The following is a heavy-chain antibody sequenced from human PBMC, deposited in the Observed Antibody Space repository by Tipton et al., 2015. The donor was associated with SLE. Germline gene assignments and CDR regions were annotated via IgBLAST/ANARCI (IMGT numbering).Heavy chain of an antibody. CDR2: INPTGDTT. CDR3: AREGTGRYGDYWDY. V-gene: IGHV1-46*01. CDR1: GYTFTRYY. D-gene: IGHD3-10*01. J-gene: IGHJ4*02. Sequence: QSGPEVKKPGASVKLSCKASGYTFTRYYMHWVRQAPGQGLEWMGPINPTGDTTRYTQQFQGRITMTRDTSTTTVYMELNSLRSEDTTVEYGAREGTGRYGDYWDYWGQGALVTVSS.